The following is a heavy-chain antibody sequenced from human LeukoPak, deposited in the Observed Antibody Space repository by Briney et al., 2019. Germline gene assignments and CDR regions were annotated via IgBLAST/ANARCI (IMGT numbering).Heavy chain of an antibody. CDR2: ISGSAGST. D-gene: IGHD1-26*01. CDR1: GFTFSFYA. J-gene: IGHJ4*02. CDR3: VIDVGHFRHYFEY. Sequence: GGSLRLSCAASGFTFSFYAMSWVRQAPGKGLEWVAAISGSAGSTYYPDSVKGRFTISRDNTKHSLYLQMDSLRAEDTAVYFCVIDVGHFRHYFEYWGQGALVTVSS. V-gene: IGHV3-23*01.